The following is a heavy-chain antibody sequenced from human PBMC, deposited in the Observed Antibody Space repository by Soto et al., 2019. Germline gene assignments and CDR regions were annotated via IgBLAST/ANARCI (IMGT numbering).Heavy chain of an antibody. Sequence: ASVKVSCKASGYTFPSYGLSWVPQAPGQGLEWRGWLSATKGNTKYAQKFQGRVTMTTETCTSTGYMWLRSLRADDTAVYYCAREFLSSYVYHQDLEVWGQRPTSTVSS. V-gene: IGHV1-18*01. CDR1: GYTFPSYG. J-gene: IGHJ6*02. D-gene: IGHD2-2*01. CDR2: LSATKGNT. CDR3: AREFLSSYVYHQDLEV.